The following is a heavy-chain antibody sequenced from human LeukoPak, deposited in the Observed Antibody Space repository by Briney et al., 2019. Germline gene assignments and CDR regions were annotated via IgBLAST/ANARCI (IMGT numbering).Heavy chain of an antibody. Sequence: SETLSLTCTVSGGSISSHYWSWIRQPAGKGLEWIGRTYTSGNTNYNPSLKSRVTISLDTSKNQLSLRLTSVTAADTALYYCARDPTGWVFDLWGRGTLVTVSS. CDR3: ARDPTGWVFDL. CDR1: GGSISSHY. CDR2: TYTSGNT. V-gene: IGHV4-4*07. D-gene: IGHD3-16*01. J-gene: IGHJ2*01.